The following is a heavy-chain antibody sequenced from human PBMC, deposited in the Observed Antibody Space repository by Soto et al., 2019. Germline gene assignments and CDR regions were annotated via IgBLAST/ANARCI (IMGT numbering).Heavy chain of an antibody. CDR3: ARGEYGDLDDAFDI. V-gene: IGHV4-34*01. D-gene: IGHD4-17*01. J-gene: IGHJ3*02. CDR2: INHSGST. CDR1: GGSFSGYY. Sequence: PSETLSLTCAVYGGSFSGYYWSWIRQPPGKGLEWIGEINHSGSTNYNPSLKSRVTISVDTSKNQFSLKLSSVTAADTAVYYCARGEYGDLDDAFDIWGQGTMVTVSS.